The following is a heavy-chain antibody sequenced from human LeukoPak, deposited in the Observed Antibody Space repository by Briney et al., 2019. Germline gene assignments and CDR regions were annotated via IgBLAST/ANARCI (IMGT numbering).Heavy chain of an antibody. D-gene: IGHD6-19*01. CDR1: GFALRSYT. CDR3: ARVAVAGPTGWFDS. Sequence: GGSLRLSCAASGFALRSYTVTWVRQAPGKGLEWVSSISSTSAYIYYAESVKGRFSISRDNVDNVVHLQMSSLTNEDTAVYYCARVAVAGPTGWFDSWGQGTLVAVSS. J-gene: IGHJ5*01. V-gene: IGHV3-21*01. CDR2: ISSTSAYI.